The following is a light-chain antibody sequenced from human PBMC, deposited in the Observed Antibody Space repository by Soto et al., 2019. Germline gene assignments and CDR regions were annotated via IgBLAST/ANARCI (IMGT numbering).Light chain of an antibody. V-gene: IGKV1-5*01. Sequence: DIQVTQSPSTLSASVGDRVTIACRASQTMSRWLAWYQQKPGKAPKLLIYDASSLESGVPSRFSGSGSGTEFTLTISSLQPDDFATYHCQQYNTFYSFGQGTKLEIK. J-gene: IGKJ2*03. CDR3: QQYNTFYS. CDR1: QTMSRW. CDR2: DAS.